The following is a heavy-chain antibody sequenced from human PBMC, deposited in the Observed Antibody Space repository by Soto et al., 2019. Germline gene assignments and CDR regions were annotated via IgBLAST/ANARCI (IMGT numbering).Heavy chain of an antibody. J-gene: IGHJ5*02. Sequence: PSETLSLTCTVSGGSISSGDYYWSWIRQPPGKGLEWIGYIYYSGSTYYNTSLKSRVTMSVDTSKNQFSLKLSSVTAADTAVYYCARADDFWSGHAWFDPWGQGTLVTVSS. V-gene: IGHV4-30-4*01. CDR3: ARADDFWSGHAWFDP. CDR2: IYYSGST. CDR1: GGSISSGDYY. D-gene: IGHD3-3*01.